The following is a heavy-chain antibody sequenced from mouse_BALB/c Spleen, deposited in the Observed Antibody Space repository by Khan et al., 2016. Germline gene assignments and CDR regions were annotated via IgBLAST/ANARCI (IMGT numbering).Heavy chain of an antibody. Sequence: EVKLLESGGGLVQPGGSLKLSCAASGFDFSKYWMSWVRQAPGKGLEWIGEINPDSSTINYTPSLKDKFIISRDNAKNTLYLHMSKVRSEDTALYYFARRGCGNSWYFDVWVAVTTVTVSS. CDR2: INPDSSTI. V-gene: IGHV4-1*02. D-gene: IGHD2-1*01. CDR1: GFDFSKYW. J-gene: IGHJ1*01. CDR3: ARRGCGNSWYFDV.